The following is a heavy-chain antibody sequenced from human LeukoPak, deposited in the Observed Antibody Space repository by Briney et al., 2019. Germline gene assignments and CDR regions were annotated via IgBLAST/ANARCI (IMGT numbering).Heavy chain of an antibody. J-gene: IGHJ4*02. CDR1: GGSVSSGSYY. CDR3: ARDADGGYCSGGSCLI. Sequence: SETLSLTCTVSGGSVSSGSYYWSWIRQPPGKGLEWIGYIYYSGSTNYNPSLKSRVTISVDTSKNQFSLKLSSVTAADTAVYYCARDADGGYCSGGSCLIWGQGTLVTVSS. CDR2: IYYSGST. D-gene: IGHD2-15*01. V-gene: IGHV4-61*01.